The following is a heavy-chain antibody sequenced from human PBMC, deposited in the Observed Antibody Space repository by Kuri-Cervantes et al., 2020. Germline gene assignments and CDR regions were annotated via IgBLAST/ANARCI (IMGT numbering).Heavy chain of an antibody. V-gene: IGHV3-23*01. CDR1: GFTFSSYW. D-gene: IGHD6-19*01. Sequence: GESLKISCAASGFTFSSYWMSWVRQAPGKGLEWVSTSGSGGGTSYADSVKGRFTISRDNSKNTLYLQMNSLRAEDTAVYYCAKDLYTSARKAIDYWGQGTLVTVSS. CDR2: SGSGGGT. CDR3: AKDLYTSARKAIDY. J-gene: IGHJ4*02.